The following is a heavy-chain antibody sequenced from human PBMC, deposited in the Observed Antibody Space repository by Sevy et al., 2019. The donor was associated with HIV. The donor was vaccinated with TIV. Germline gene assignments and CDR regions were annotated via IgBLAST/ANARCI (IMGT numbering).Heavy chain of an antibody. D-gene: IGHD6-19*01. Sequence: GGSLRLSCAASGFKFDNYAMAWVRQAPGQGLVWVSAISVSGRLSYADSVKGRFTISCDSSKKMIYLHLNSRRADDTATYYCAKDGYSSGLPYSFDHWGQGTLVTVSS. V-gene: IGHV3-23*01. J-gene: IGHJ4*02. CDR2: ISVSGRL. CDR1: GFKFDNYA. CDR3: AKDGYSSGLPYSFDH.